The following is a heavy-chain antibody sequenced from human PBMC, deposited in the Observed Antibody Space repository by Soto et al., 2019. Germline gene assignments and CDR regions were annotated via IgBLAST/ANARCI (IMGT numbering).Heavy chain of an antibody. Sequence: GGSLRLSCAASGFPFSSYAMAWVRQAPGKGLEWVSGVSASGGSTFYADFVKGRVTISRDNSKRMVFLQMDSLRAEDTAVYYCASSPPTDYGDLFDSWGQGTLVTVSS. J-gene: IGHJ5*01. CDR2: VSASGGST. V-gene: IGHV3-23*01. D-gene: IGHD4-17*01. CDR3: ASSPPTDYGDLFDS. CDR1: GFPFSSYA.